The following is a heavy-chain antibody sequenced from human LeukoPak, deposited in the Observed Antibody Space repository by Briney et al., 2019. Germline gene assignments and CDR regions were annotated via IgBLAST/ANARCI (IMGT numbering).Heavy chain of an antibody. J-gene: IGHJ4*02. CDR2: TYYRSKWCN. CDR1: GDSLSLYNAA. CDR3: ARAIPYSGSDSGLDY. V-gene: IGHV6-1*01. Sequence: SQTVSLPCAISGDSLSLYNAAGHWGTQSPSRVLEWLGRTYYRSKWCNEYAVSVKSRIPTNPDTSKNQFSLQLNSVTREDTAVYYCARAIPYSGSDSGLDYWGQGTLVTVSS. D-gene: IGHD5-12*01.